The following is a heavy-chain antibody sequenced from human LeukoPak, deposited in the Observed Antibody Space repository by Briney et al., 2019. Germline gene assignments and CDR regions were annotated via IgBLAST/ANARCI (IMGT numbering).Heavy chain of an antibody. CDR2: ISAYNGNT. Sequence: ASVSVSCTASGYTFTSYGISWVRQAPGQGLEWMGWISAYNGNTNYAQKLQGRVTMTTDTSTSTAYMELRSLRSDDTAVYYCARDGYCSSTSCYEGVFDYWGQGTLVTVSS. CDR1: GYTFTSYG. V-gene: IGHV1-18*01. J-gene: IGHJ4*02. CDR3: ARDGYCSSTSCYEGVFDY. D-gene: IGHD2-2*03.